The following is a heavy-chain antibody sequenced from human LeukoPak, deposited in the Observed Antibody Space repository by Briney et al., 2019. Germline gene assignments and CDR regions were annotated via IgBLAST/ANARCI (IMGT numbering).Heavy chain of an antibody. CDR3: ASLYVVTTVVN. D-gene: IGHD4-23*01. J-gene: IGHJ4*02. V-gene: IGHV3-20*04. CDR2: INWNGGST. CDR1: GFTFDDYG. Sequence: GGSLRLSCAASGFTFDDYGMSWVRQAPGKGLEWVSGINWNGGSTGYADSVRGRFTISRDNAKSSLYLQMNSLRAEDTALYYCASLYVVTTVVNWGQGNLVTVSS.